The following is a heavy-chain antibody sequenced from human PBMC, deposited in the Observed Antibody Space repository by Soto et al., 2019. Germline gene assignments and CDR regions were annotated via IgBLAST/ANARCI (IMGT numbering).Heavy chain of an antibody. V-gene: IGHV4-59*08. CDR3: ARHNYGSGSTYFDY. Sequence: PSETQSLTSTVSGGSIRSYYWSWIRQPPGKGLEWIGYIYYSGSTNYNPSLKSRVTISVDTSKNQFSLKLNSMTAADTAVYYCARHNYGSGSTYFDYWGQGTLVTVS. D-gene: IGHD3-10*01. CDR1: GGSIRSYY. J-gene: IGHJ4*02. CDR2: IYYSGST.